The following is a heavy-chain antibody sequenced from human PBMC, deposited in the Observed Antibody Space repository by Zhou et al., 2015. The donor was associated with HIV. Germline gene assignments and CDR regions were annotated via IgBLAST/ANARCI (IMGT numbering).Heavy chain of an antibody. J-gene: IGHJ5*02. V-gene: IGHV1-69*02. Sequence: QVQLVQSGAEVKKPGSSVKVSCKASGGTFSSYTISWVRQAPGQGLEWMGRIIPILGIANYAQKFQGRVTITADKSTSTAYMELSSLRSEDTAVYYCARTLPIVVVPAAIGETTHNWFDPWGQGTLVTVSS. D-gene: IGHD2-2*01. CDR1: GGTFSSYT. CDR3: ARTLPIVVVPAAIGETTHNWFDP. CDR2: IIPILGIA.